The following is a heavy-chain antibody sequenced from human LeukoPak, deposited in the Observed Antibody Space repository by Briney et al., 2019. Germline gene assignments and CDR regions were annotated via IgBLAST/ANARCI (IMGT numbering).Heavy chain of an antibody. D-gene: IGHD6-19*01. V-gene: IGHV3-66*01. Sequence: GGSLRLSCVASGLTVSSNYMSWVRQAPGKGLEWVSIIYSGGKTYYADSVQDRFIISRDNSKNTLYLQMNSLRAEDTAVYYCARDRSPAGIFDFRDQGTLVTVSS. CDR1: GLTVSSNY. CDR2: IYSGGKT. CDR3: ARDRSPAGIFDF. J-gene: IGHJ4*02.